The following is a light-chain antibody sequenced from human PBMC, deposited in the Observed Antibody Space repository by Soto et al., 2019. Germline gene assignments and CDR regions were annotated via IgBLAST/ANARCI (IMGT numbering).Light chain of an antibody. V-gene: IGKV3-20*01. CDR3: QQYGSSRT. Sequence: EIGFTPSSVTPFLFPRGRAPLFRGASQTISSNYLPWYQQNPGQAPRLLIYAASTRATGVPDRFSGSGSGTDFTLTISRLEPEDFAVYYCQQYGSSRTFGQGTRLEIK. CDR1: QTISSNY. CDR2: AAS. J-gene: IGKJ5*01.